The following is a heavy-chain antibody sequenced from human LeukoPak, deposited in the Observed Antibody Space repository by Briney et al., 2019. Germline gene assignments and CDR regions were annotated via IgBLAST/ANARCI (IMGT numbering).Heavy chain of an antibody. V-gene: IGHV3-30*18. Sequence: GGSLRLSCAASGFTFSSYGMHWVRQAPGKGLEWVAVISYDGSNKYYADSVKGRFTISRDNSKNTLYLQMNSLRAEDTAVYYCAEDSIVRGENYFDYWGQGTLVIVSS. D-gene: IGHD3-10*01. CDR2: ISYDGSNK. CDR1: GFTFSSYG. J-gene: IGHJ4*02. CDR3: AEDSIVRGENYFDY.